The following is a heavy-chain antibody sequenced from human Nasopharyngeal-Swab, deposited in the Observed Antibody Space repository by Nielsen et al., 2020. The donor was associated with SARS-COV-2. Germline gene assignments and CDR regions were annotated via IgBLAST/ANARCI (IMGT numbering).Heavy chain of an antibody. CDR1: GGSISSYY. CDR3: AGYCSSTSCYKDDAFDI. Sequence: SETLSLTCTVSGGSISSYYWSWIRQPPGKGLEWIGYIYYSGSTNYNPSLKSRVTISVDTSKNQFSLKLSSVTAADTAVYYCAGYCSSTSCYKDDAFDIWGQGTMVTVSS. V-gene: IGHV4-59*12. D-gene: IGHD2-2*03. CDR2: IYYSGST. J-gene: IGHJ3*02.